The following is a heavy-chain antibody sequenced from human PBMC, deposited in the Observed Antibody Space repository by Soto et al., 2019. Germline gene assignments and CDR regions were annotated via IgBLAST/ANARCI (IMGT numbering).Heavy chain of an antibody. Sequence: GASVKVSCKASGGTFSSYTISWVRQAPGQGLEWMGRIIPILGIANYAQKFQGRVTITADKSTSTAYMELSSLRSEGTAVYYCARGGSLRYFVWLYYFDYRGEVTLVTVSS. CDR2: IIPILGIA. D-gene: IGHD3-9*01. V-gene: IGHV1-69*02. CDR1: GGTFSSYT. CDR3: ARGGSLRYFVWLYYFDY. J-gene: IGHJ4*02.